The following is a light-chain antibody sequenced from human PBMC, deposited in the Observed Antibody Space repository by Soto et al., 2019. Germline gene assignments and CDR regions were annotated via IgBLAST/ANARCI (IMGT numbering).Light chain of an antibody. V-gene: IGKV1-5*03. Sequence: DIKITQSPSTLSGSVGDRVTITCRASQTISSWLAWYQQKPGKAPKLLIYKASTLKSGVPSRFSGSGSGTDFTLTISRLEPEDFAVYYCHQYGLSPPYTFGPGTKVDIK. CDR2: KAS. CDR3: HQYGLSPPYT. J-gene: IGKJ3*01. CDR1: QTISSW.